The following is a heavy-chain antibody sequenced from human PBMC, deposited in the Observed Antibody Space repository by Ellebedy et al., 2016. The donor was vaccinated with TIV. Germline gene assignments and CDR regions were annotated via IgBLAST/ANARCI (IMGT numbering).Heavy chain of an antibody. CDR1: GFSLTSWV. CDR2: INSDGSTI. CDR3: SRAVNYGMKV. D-gene: IGHD4-17*01. J-gene: IGHJ6*02. Sequence: GESLKISCAASGFSLTSWVMHWDRQAPGKGLVRVSRINSDGSTITYADSVKGRFTISRDNAKNTLYLQMNSMRAEDTAVYYCSRAVNYGMKVWGQGTTVTVSS. V-gene: IGHV3-74*01.